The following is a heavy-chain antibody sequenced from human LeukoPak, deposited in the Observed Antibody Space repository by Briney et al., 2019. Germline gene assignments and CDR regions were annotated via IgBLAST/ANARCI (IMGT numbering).Heavy chain of an antibody. CDR1: GFTFSSYS. J-gene: IGHJ4*02. CDR3: ARDDRYSYGYSQSGHFDY. Sequence: GGSLRLSCAASGFTFSSYSMNWVRQAPGKGLEWVSSISSTSNYIYYADSVKGRFTISRDNAKPSLYLQMNSLRAEDTTVYYCARDDRYSYGYSQSGHFDYWGQGILVTVSS. V-gene: IGHV3-21*01. CDR2: ISSTSNYI. D-gene: IGHD5-18*01.